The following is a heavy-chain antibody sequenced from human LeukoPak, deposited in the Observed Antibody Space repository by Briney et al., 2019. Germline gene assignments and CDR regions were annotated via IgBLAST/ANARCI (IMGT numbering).Heavy chain of an antibody. V-gene: IGHV4-59*12. CDR2: IYYSGST. J-gene: IGHJ5*02. Sequence: SETLSLTSTVSGGSISSYYWSWIRQPPGKGLEWIGYIYYSGSTNYNPSLKSRVTISVDTSKNQFSLKLTSVTAADTAVYYCARVDYRFDPWGQGTLVTVSS. D-gene: IGHD4-11*01. CDR1: GGSISSYY. CDR3: ARVDYRFDP.